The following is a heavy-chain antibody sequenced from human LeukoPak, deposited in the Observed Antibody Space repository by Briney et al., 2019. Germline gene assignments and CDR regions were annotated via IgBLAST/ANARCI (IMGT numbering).Heavy chain of an antibody. J-gene: IGHJ6*02. CDR2: ISYDGSNK. Sequence: GGSLRLSCAASGFTFSSYGMHWVRQAPGKGLEWVAVISYDGSNKYYADSGRGRFTISRDNSKNTLYLQMNSLRAEDTAVYYCAKNAYGPTSNYYYYYGMDVWGQGTTVTVSS. D-gene: IGHD4-17*01. V-gene: IGHV3-30*18. CDR1: GFTFSSYG. CDR3: AKNAYGPTSNYYYYYGMDV.